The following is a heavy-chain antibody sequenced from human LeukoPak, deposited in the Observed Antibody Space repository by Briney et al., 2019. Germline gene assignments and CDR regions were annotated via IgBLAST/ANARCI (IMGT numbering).Heavy chain of an antibody. J-gene: IGHJ4*02. CDR3: ARGVGLTQGGTFDY. V-gene: IGHV4-34*01. D-gene: IGHD1-26*01. CDR1: GGSFSGYY. CDR2: INHSGST. Sequence: SETLSLTCAVYGGSFSGYYWSWIRQPPGKGLEWIGEINHSGSTNYNPSLKSRVTISVDTSKNQFSLKLSSVTAEDTAVYYCARGVGLTQGGTFDYWGQGTLVTVSS.